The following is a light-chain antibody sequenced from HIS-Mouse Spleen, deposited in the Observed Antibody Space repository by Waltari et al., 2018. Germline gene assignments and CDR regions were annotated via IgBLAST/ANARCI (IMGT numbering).Light chain of an antibody. Sequence: QSVLTQPPSVSGAPGQRVTISCTGSSSNIGAGYDVHWYQPLPGTAPKLLIYGNSNRPSGVPDRFSGSKSGTSASLAITGLQAEDEADYYCQSYDSSLSGPVVFGGGTKLTVL. CDR2: GNS. CDR1: SSNIGAGYD. CDR3: QSYDSSLSGPVV. J-gene: IGLJ2*01. V-gene: IGLV1-40*01.